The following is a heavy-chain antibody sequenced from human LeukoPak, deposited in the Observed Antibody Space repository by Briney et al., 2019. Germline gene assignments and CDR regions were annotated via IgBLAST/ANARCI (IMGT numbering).Heavy chain of an antibody. Sequence: ASVEVSCKASGYTFTGYYMHWVRQAPGQGLEWMGWINPNSGGTNYAQKFQGRVTMTRDTSISTAYMELSRPRSDDTAVYYCASGRITIFGVVENWFDPWGQGNLVTVSS. CDR2: INPNSGGT. CDR1: GYTFTGYY. V-gene: IGHV1-2*02. CDR3: ASGRITIFGVVENWFDP. D-gene: IGHD3-3*01. J-gene: IGHJ5*02.